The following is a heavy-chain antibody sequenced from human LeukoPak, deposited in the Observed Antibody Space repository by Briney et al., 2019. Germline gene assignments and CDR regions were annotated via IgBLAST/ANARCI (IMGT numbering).Heavy chain of an antibody. CDR3: AKELLGGVPTGYGMDV. V-gene: IGHV3-23*01. CDR1: GFVVSNTY. J-gene: IGHJ6*02. Sequence: GGSLRLSCAASGFVVSNTYLAWVRQAPGKGLEWVSAISGGGGRTYYADSVKGRFTISRDNSRKTLYLQMNSLRAEDTAVYYCAKELLGGVPTGYGMDVWGQGTTVTVSS. CDR2: ISGGGGRT. D-gene: IGHD3-9*01.